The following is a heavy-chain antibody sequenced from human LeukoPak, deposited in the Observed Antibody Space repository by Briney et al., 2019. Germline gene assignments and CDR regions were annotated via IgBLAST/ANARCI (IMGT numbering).Heavy chain of an antibody. J-gene: IGHJ6*03. CDR1: GFTSSSCG. D-gene: IGHD2-2*02. CDR2: IGPTGTDR. V-gene: IGHV3-21*01. Sequence: GGSLRLSCAASGFTSSSCGFNWVRQAPGKGLEWVSSIGPTGTDRYYADSVRGRFTISRDNSKNTLYLQMNSLRAEDTAVYYCAKATTVCSSTSCYSYYYYMDVWGKGTTVTVSS. CDR3: AKATTVCSSTSCYSYYYYMDV.